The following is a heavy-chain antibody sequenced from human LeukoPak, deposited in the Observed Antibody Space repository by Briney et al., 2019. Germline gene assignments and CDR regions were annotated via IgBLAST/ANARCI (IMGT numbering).Heavy chain of an antibody. CDR3: ARVRKASSRVNPFGTKADAFDI. J-gene: IGHJ3*02. V-gene: IGHV4-59*11. Sequence: SETLSLTCTVYAGSISFQYWSWIRRPPGKGLEWIAYIYYSGTNNYNPSLKSRVTISVDTSRNHFSLKRSSVTAADTAVYNFARVRKASSRVNPFGTKADAFDIWGQGTMVTVSS. CDR1: AGSISFQY. CDR2: IYYSGTN. D-gene: IGHD3-10*01.